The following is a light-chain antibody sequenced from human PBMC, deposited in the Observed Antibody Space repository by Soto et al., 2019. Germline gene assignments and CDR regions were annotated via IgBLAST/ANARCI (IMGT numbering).Light chain of an antibody. V-gene: IGKV1-27*01. Sequence: DIQMTQSPSSLSASVGDRVTITCRASQGISNYLAWYQQKPGKIPKLLIYAASTLQPGVPSRFSGNGPGTDFTLTVSSLQPEDVATYYCQHNNSAPFTFGPGTKVDIK. CDR1: QGISNY. CDR3: QHNNSAPFT. J-gene: IGKJ3*01. CDR2: AAS.